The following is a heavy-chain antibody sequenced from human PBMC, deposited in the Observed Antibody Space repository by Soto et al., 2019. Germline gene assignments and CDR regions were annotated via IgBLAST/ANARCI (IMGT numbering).Heavy chain of an antibody. CDR1: GFTFSSYA. J-gene: IGHJ3*02. D-gene: IGHD4-4*01. Sequence: EVQLLESGGGLVQPGGSLRLSCAASGFTFSSYAMSWVRQAPGKGLEWVSAISGSGGSTYYADSVKGRFTSSRDNSKKTLYLRLSRRIAEDSVLYYCAKVGFYSTYAPHALDIWGQGTMVTVSS. V-gene: IGHV3-23*01. CDR2: ISGSGGST. CDR3: AKVGFYSTYAPHALDI.